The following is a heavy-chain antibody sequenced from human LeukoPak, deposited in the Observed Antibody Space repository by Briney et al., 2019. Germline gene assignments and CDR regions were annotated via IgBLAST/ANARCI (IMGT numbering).Heavy chain of an antibody. V-gene: IGHV5-51*01. CDR3: ARAGYCTGGVCYSYYFDY. Sequence: GESLKISCKGSGYSFTSYWIGWVRQMPGKGLEWMGIIYPGDSDTRYSPSFQGQVTISADKSISTAYLQWSSLKASDTAMYYCARAGYCTGGVCYSYYFDYWAREPWSPSPQ. J-gene: IGHJ4*02. CDR1: GYSFTSYW. CDR2: IYPGDSDT. D-gene: IGHD2-8*02.